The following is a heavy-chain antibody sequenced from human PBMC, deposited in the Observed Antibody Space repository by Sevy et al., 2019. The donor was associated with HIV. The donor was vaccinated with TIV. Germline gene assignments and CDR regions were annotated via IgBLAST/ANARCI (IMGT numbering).Heavy chain of an antibody. J-gene: IGHJ4*02. CDR2: ISYDGSNK. D-gene: IGHD2-15*01. Sequence: GGSLRLSCAASGFTFSSYAMHWVRQAPGKGLEWVAVISYDGSNKYYADSVKGRFTISRDNSKNTLYLQMKSLRAEDTAVYSCARDSDIVVVVAATGFDYWGQGTLVTVSS. CDR1: GFTFSSYA. V-gene: IGHV3-30-3*01. CDR3: ARDSDIVVVVAATGFDY.